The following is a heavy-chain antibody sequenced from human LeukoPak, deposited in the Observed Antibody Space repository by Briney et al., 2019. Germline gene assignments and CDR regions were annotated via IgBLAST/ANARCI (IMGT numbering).Heavy chain of an antibody. Sequence: SETLSLTCTVSGGSISSSSYYWGWIRQPPGKGLEWIGSIYYTGSTYYNPSLRSRVTISVDTSKNQFSLKLSSVTAADTSVYYCARLHYGGNYGYYYYYMDVWGKGTTVTVSS. CDR1: GGSISSSSYY. J-gene: IGHJ6*03. D-gene: IGHD4-23*01. CDR2: IYYTGST. CDR3: ARLHYGGNYGYYYYYMDV. V-gene: IGHV4-39*01.